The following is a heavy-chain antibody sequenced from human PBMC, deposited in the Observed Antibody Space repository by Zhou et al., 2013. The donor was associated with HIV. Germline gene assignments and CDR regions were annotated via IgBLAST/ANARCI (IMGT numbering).Heavy chain of an antibody. CDR2: ITPFSADT. J-gene: IGHJ4*02. Sequence: QMQLVQSGAEVKKTGSSVKVSCKASGSTFTYRYLHWVRQAPGQALEWMGWITPFSADTKYAQKVQDRVTVTTDRSLSAAYMELRSLRSDDTAVYYCVRDVGPSYYFDYWGQGTLVTVSS. V-gene: IGHV1-45*02. CDR1: GSTFTYRY. CDR3: VRDVGPSYYFDY. D-gene: IGHD1-26*01.